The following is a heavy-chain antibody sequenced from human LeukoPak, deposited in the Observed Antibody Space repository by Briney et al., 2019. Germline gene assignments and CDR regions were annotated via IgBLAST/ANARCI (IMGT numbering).Heavy chain of an antibody. J-gene: IGHJ4*02. Sequence: SETLSLTCTVSGGSINSYWSWIRQPPGKGLEWIGSIYHSGSTYYNPSLKSRVTISVDTSKNQFSLKLSSVTAADTAVYYCARVTQDYYDFYFDYWVQGTLVTVSS. CDR1: GGSINSY. V-gene: IGHV4-38-2*02. D-gene: IGHD3-3*01. CDR3: ARVTQDYYDFYFDY. CDR2: IYHSGST.